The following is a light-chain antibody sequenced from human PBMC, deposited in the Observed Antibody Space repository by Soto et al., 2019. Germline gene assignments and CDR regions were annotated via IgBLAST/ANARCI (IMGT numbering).Light chain of an antibody. V-gene: IGKV3-20*01. CDR3: QQYGSSSWT. J-gene: IGKJ1*01. Sequence: EIVLTQSPGALSLSPGERATLSCRASQSVSSNYLAWYQQKPGLAPRLLIYGVSSRATGIPDRFSGSGSGTDFTLTISRLEPEDFAVYYCQQYGSSSWTFGQGTKVDIK. CDR2: GVS. CDR1: QSVSSNY.